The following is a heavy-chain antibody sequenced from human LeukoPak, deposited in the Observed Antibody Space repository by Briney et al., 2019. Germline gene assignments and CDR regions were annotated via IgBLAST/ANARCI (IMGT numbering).Heavy chain of an antibody. Sequence: HPGGSLRLSCTASGFTFGDYAMSWFRQAPGKGLEWVGFIRSKAYGGTTEYAASVKGRFTISRDDSKSIAYLQMNSLKTEDTAVYYCTRFTRTAKQKKFDYWGQGTLVTVSS. CDR3: TRFTRTAKQKKFDY. CDR1: GFTFGDYA. D-gene: IGHD1-1*01. CDR2: IRSKAYGGTT. V-gene: IGHV3-49*03. J-gene: IGHJ4*02.